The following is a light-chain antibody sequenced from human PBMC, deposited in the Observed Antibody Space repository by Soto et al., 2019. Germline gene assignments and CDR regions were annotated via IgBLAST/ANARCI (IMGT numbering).Light chain of an antibody. V-gene: IGKV3-11*01. CDR3: QQRSNRPPWI. Sequence: EVVLTQSPATLSLSPGESATLSCRASQSVDTYLAWYQQKPGQPPRLLIYGASNRATGIPARFSGSGSGTDFTHSIAALEPEDFAVYYCQQRSNRPPWIFGPGTTV. CDR1: QSVDTY. J-gene: IGKJ3*01. CDR2: GAS.